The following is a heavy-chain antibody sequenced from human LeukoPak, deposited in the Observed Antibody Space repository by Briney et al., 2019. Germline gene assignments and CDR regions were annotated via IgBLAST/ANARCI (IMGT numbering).Heavy chain of an antibody. J-gene: IGHJ3*02. CDR2: ISAYNGNT. V-gene: IGHV1-18*04. D-gene: IGHD6-6*01. CDR3: ARDLPKPGSSSSLAFDI. Sequence: GASVKVSCKASGYTFTGYYMHWVRQAPGQGLEWMGWISAYNGNTNYAQKLQGRVTMTTDASTSTAYMELRSLRSDDTAVYYCARDLPKPGSSSSLAFDIWGQGTMVTVSS. CDR1: GYTFTGYY.